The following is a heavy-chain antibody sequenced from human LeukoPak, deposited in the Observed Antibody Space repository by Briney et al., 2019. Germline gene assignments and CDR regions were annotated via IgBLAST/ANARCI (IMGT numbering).Heavy chain of an antibody. CDR1: GGSISSYY. CDR3: ARVGGYNSPLDY. Sequence: SETLSLTCTVSGGSISSYYWSWIRQPPGKGLEWIGYIYYSGSTNYNPSLKSRVTISVDTSKNQFSLKLSSVTAADTAMYYCARVGGYNSPLDYWGQGTLVTVSS. V-gene: IGHV4-59*01. D-gene: IGHD5-24*01. J-gene: IGHJ4*02. CDR2: IYYSGST.